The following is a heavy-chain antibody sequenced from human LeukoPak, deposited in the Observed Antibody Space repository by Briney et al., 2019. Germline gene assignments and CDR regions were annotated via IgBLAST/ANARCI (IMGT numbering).Heavy chain of an antibody. CDR3: ARRGFDY. Sequence: SETLSLTCAVYGGSFSGYYWSWIRQPPGKGLEWIGEINHSGSTNYNPSLKSRVTISVDTSKNQFSLKLSSVTAAGTAVYYCARRGFDYWGQGALVTVSS. CDR1: GGSFSGYY. V-gene: IGHV4-34*01. J-gene: IGHJ4*02. CDR2: INHSGST. D-gene: IGHD3-10*01.